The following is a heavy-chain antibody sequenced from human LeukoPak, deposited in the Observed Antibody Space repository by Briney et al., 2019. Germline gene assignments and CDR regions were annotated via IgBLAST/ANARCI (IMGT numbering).Heavy chain of an antibody. CDR3: ARPRRHFSYFDY. V-gene: IGHV4-61*02. CDR2: IYTSGST. CDR1: GGSISSGSYY. Sequence: SRTLPLTCTVSGGSISSGSYYWSWIRQPAGKGLEWIGRIYTSGSTNYNPSLKSRVTISVDTSKNQFSLKLSSVTAADTAVYYCARPRRHFSYFDYWGQGTLVTVSS. J-gene: IGHJ4*02. D-gene: IGHD3-3*02.